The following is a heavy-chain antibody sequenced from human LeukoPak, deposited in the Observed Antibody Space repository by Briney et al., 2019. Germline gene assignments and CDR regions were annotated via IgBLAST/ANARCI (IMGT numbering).Heavy chain of an antibody. CDR2: IIPNFGTA. D-gene: IGHD2-2*01. Sequence: ASVKVSCKATGGTFSSHAISWVRQAPGQGLEWMGGIIPNFGTANYAQKFRGRVTITADESTSTAYMELSSLRSEDTAVYYCARRSWDCSSTSCREVLGFDPWGQGTLVTVSS. V-gene: IGHV1-69*01. J-gene: IGHJ5*02. CDR1: GGTFSSHA. CDR3: ARRSWDCSSTSCREVLGFDP.